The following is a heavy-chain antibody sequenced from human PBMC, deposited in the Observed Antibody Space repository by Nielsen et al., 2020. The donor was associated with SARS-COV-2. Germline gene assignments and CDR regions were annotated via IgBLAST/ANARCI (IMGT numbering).Heavy chain of an antibody. D-gene: IGHD1-26*01. V-gene: IGHV3-23*01. CDR3: AKISGSQRHYFDF. CDR2: IGTTGDKT. J-gene: IGHJ4*02. CDR1: GFSISSYA. Sequence: GRSLRLSCAASGFSISSYAMTWVRQAPGKGLEWVSSIGTTGDKTFYADSVKGRFTISRDNSKNTLYLQLNSLRAEDTAVFYCAKISGSQRHYFDFWGQGALVTVSS.